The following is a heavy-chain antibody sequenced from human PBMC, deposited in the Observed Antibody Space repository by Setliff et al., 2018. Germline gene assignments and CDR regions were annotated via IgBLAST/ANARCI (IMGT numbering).Heavy chain of an antibody. J-gene: IGHJ4*02. CDR2: ISDSGGNT. CDR3: ARGTQAYTSWTDSALGY. D-gene: IGHD2-15*01. V-gene: IGHV3-23*01. Sequence: PGGSLRLSCAASGFTFNNSWMTWVRQAPGKGLQWVSAISDSGGNTYYADSVKGRFTISRDNSRNMLYMQMNSLRADDTAVYYCARGTQAYTSWTDSALGYWGKGTLVTVSS. CDR1: GFTFNNSW.